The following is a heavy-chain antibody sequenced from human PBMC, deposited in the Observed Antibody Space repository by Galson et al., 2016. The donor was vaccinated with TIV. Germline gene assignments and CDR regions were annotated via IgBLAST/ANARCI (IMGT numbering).Heavy chain of an antibody. D-gene: IGHD3-3*01. J-gene: IGHJ6*03. V-gene: IGHV1-69*02. Sequence: SVKVSCKASGGTFSSFTISWVRQAPGQGLEWMGRILPILGIANYAQKFQGRLSLISDKSTSTAYMEMSSLRSEDTAVYYCASDHEGDSWSGSYRVGYYNFMDVWGKGTTVTVSS. CDR1: GGTFSSFT. CDR3: ASDHEGDSWSGSYRVGYYNFMDV. CDR2: ILPILGIA.